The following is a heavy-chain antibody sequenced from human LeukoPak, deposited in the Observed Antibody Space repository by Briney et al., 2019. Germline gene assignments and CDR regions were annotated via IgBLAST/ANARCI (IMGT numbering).Heavy chain of an antibody. V-gene: IGHV4-30-4*08. D-gene: IGHD1-26*01. Sequence: NSSQTLSLTCTVSGGSISSGDYYWSWIRQPPGKGLEWIGYIYYSGSTYYNPSLKSRVTISVDTSKNQFSLKLSSVTAADTAVYYCARVLVGGSYYEKWHAFDIWGQGTMVTVFS. CDR3: ARVLVGGSYYEKWHAFDI. J-gene: IGHJ3*02. CDR1: GGSISSGDYY. CDR2: IYYSGST.